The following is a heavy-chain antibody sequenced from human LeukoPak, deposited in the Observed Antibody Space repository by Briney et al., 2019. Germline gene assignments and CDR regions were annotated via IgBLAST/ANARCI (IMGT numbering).Heavy chain of an antibody. CDR1: GFTFSTYT. D-gene: IGHD6-19*01. J-gene: IGHJ4*02. V-gene: IGHV3-23*01. Sequence: PGGSLRLSCAASGFTFSTYTMSWVRQAPGKGLEWVSSIYNSGAGIFYADSVKGRFTISRDNSKNTLYLQMNSLRAEDTAAYYCAKDVAPDSGWDLDYWGQGTLVTVSS. CDR2: IYNSGAGI. CDR3: AKDVAPDSGWDLDY.